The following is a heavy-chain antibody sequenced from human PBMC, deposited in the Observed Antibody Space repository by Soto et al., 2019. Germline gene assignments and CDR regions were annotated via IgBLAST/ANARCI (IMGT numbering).Heavy chain of an antibody. J-gene: IGHJ6*02. V-gene: IGHV3-53*05. CDR1: GFTVSRNY. CDR2: SYSGGTT. CDR3: ARESLDVDSSSWELLLRRSRNYYYGMDV. D-gene: IGHD6-13*01. Sequence: GGSLRLSCTASGFTVSRNYVSWVRQAPGKGLAWVSLSYSGGTTDYADSVKGRFTISRDNSKNTLYLQMNSLRSEDTAVYYCARESLDVDSSSWELLLRRSRNYYYGMDVWGQGTTVTVSS.